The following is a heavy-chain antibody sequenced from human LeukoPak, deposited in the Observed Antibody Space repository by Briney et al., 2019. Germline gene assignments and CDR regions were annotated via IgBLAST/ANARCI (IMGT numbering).Heavy chain of an antibody. CDR1: GGSISSYY. D-gene: IGHD2-15*01. V-gene: IGHV4-59*08. CDR2: IYYSGST. J-gene: IGHJ4*02. CDR3: ARTYCRGGSCHFDY. Sequence: SETLSLTCTVSGGSISSYYWSWIRQPPGKGLEWIGYIYYSGSTDSNPSLKSRVTISVDTSKNQVSLKLSSVTAADTAVYYCARTYCRGGSCHFDYWGQGTLVTVSS.